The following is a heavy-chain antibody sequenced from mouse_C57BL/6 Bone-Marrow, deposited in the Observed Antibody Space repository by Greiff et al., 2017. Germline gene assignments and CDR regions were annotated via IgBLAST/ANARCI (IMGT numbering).Heavy chain of an antibody. D-gene: IGHD6-1*01. J-gene: IGHJ3*01. CDR3: ARRRRAQAWFAY. V-gene: IGHV1-55*01. CDR2: IYPGSGST. CDR1: GYTFTSYW. Sequence: QVQLQQPGAELVKPGASVKMSCKASGYTFTSYWITWVKQRPGQGLEWIGDIYPGSGSTKYNEKFKSKATLTVDTSSSTAYMQLSSLTSEDSAVYYGARRRRAQAWFAYWGQGTLVTVSA.